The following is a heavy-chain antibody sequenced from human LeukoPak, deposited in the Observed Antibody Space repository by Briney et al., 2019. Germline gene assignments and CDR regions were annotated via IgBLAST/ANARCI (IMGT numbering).Heavy chain of an antibody. CDR3: AKGHCSSTSCLGDY. CDR2: INGDGSEK. V-gene: IGHV3-7*03. Sequence: GGSLRLSCAASGFTFSSYWMSWVRQAPGKGLEWVANINGDGSEKNYVDSLKGRFTISRDNAKNSLYLQMNSLRAEDMALYYCAKGHCSSTSCLGDYWGQGTLVTVSS. J-gene: IGHJ4*02. CDR1: GFTFSSYW. D-gene: IGHD2-2*01.